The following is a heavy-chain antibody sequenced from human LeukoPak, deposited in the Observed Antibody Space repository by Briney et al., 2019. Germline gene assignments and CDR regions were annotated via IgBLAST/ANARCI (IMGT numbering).Heavy chain of an antibody. J-gene: IGHJ4*02. Sequence: SETLSLTCAVYGGSFSGYYWSWIRQPPGKGLEWIGEINHSGSTNYNPSLKSRVTISVDTSKNQFSLKLSSVTAADTAVYYCARAVTTGLDSSGVNFDYWGQGTLVTVSS. CDR1: GGSFSGYY. CDR3: ARAVTTGLDSSGVNFDY. D-gene: IGHD3-22*01. CDR2: INHSGST. V-gene: IGHV4-34*01.